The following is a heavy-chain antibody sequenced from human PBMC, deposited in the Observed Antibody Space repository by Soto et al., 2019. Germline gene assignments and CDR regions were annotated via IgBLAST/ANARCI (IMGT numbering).Heavy chain of an antibody. J-gene: IGHJ5*02. V-gene: IGHV1-69*04. CDR1: GGTFSSYT. CDR2: IIPILGIA. Sequence: GVSLKVSCKASGGTFSSYTICWVRHAPGQGLEWMGRIIPILGIANYAQKFQGRVTITADKSTSTAYMELSSLRPEDTAVYYCARDWGKGYCSGGSCYPTRAPWGQGTLVTVSS. D-gene: IGHD2-15*01. CDR3: ARDWGKGYCSGGSCYPTRAP.